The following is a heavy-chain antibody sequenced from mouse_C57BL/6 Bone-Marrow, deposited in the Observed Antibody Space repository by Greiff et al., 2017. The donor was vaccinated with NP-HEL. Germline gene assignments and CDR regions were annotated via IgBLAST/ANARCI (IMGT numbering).Heavy chain of an antibody. CDR3: SIYYGYDDDGRYYFDY. D-gene: IGHD2-2*01. V-gene: IGHV14-3*01. CDR2: IDPANGNT. CDR1: GFNIKNTY. Sequence: VQLQQSVAELVRPGASVKLSCTASGFNIKNTYMHWVKQRPEQGLEWIGRIDPANGNTKYVPKFQGKATITADTSSNTAYLQLSSLTSEDTAIYYCSIYYGYDDDGRYYFDYWGQGTTLTVSS. J-gene: IGHJ2*01.